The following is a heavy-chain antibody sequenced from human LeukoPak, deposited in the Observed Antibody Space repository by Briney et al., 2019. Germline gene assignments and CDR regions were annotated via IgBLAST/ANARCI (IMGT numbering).Heavy chain of an antibody. CDR1: GYTFTSYG. CDR3: AREDSYSSGWYY. D-gene: IGHD6-19*01. Sequence: GASVKVSCKASGYTFTSYGISWVRQAPGQGLEWMGGIIPIFGTANYAQKFQGRVTITADESTSTAYMELSSLRSEDTAVYYCAREDSYSSGWYYWGQGTLVTVSS. CDR2: IIPIFGTA. V-gene: IGHV1-69*13. J-gene: IGHJ4*02.